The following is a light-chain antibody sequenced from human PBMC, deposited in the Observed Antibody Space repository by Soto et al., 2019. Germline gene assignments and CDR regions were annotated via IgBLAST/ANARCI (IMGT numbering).Light chain of an antibody. CDR3: CSYAGSYTFVV. CDR1: SSDVGAYNY. Sequence: QSALTQPRSVSGSPGQSVTISCTGTSSDVGAYNYVSWFQQHPGKAPKLMIFDVSKRPSGVPHRFSGSKSGNTASLTISGLQAEDEAEYYCCSYAGSYTFVVFGGGTKVTVL. CDR2: DVS. J-gene: IGLJ2*01. V-gene: IGLV2-11*01.